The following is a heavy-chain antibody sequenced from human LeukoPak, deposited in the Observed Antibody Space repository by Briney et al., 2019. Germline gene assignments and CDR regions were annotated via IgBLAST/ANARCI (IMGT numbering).Heavy chain of an antibody. CDR1: GFTSSNYW. CDR3: AKDRSTDYYYYYGMDV. CDR2: VKPDGSEK. J-gene: IGHJ6*02. D-gene: IGHD1-14*01. V-gene: IGHV3-7*01. Sequence: PGGSLRLSCAASGFTSSNYWMTWVRQAPGKGLEWVAHVKPDGSEKSYVDSVKGRFTISRDNAQNSLYLQMNSLRAEDTAVYYCAKDRSTDYYYYYGMDVWGQGTTVTVSS.